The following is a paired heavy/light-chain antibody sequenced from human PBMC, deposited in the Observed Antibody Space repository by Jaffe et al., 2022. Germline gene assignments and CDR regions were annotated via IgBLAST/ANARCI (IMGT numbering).Light chain of an antibody. CDR1: SSNIGSNT. J-gene: IGLJ3*02. Sequence: QSVLTQPPSASGTPGQRVTISCSGSSSNIGSNTVDWYQQLPGTAPKLLIYSNNQRPSGVPDRFSGSKSGTSASLAIGGLQSEDEADYYCATWDDSLNGWVFGGGTKLTVL. CDR3: ATWDDSLNGWV. V-gene: IGLV1-44*01. CDR2: SNN.
Heavy chain of an antibody. Sequence: QVQLVQSGAEVKKPGSSVKVSCKASGGSFSRLAISWVRQAPGQGLEWMGGIIPMFGTTNYARKFQGRLTITADESMNTAYMDLRSLRSEDTAIYYCARPRDYGDYVREGSYYMDVWGKGTTVTVSS. D-gene: IGHD4-17*01. CDR2: IIPMFGTT. J-gene: IGHJ6*03. CDR1: GGSFSRLA. CDR3: ARPRDYGDYVREGSYYMDV. V-gene: IGHV1-69*01.